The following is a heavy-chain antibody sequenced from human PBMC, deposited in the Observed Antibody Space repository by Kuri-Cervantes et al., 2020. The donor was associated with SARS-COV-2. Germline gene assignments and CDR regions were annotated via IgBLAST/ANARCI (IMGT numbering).Heavy chain of an antibody. D-gene: IGHD2-2*02. V-gene: IGHV3-30-3*01. J-gene: IGHJ2*01. CDR1: GFTFSSYD. Sequence: GGSLRLSCAASGFTFSSYDMHWVRQAPGKGLEWVAVISYDGSNKYYADSVKGRFTITRDNSKNTRYLQMNSLRAEDTAVYYCARPESFGIVVVPAAIPVSFTDWYFDLWGRGTLVTVSS. CDR3: ARPESFGIVVVPAAIPVSFTDWYFDL. CDR2: ISYDGSNK.